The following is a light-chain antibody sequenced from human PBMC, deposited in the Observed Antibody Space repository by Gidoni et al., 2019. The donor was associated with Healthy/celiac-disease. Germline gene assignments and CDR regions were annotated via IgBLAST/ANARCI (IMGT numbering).Light chain of an antibody. Sequence: SSDLPQDSSVSVALGQTVRITCQGYSLRSYYASWYQQKPGQAPVLVIYGQNNRPSGIPDRFSGSSSGNTASLTITGAQAEDEADYYCNSRDSSGNHWVFGGGTKLTV. J-gene: IGLJ3*02. CDR1: SLRSYY. CDR3: NSRDSSGNHWV. V-gene: IGLV3-19*01. CDR2: GQN.